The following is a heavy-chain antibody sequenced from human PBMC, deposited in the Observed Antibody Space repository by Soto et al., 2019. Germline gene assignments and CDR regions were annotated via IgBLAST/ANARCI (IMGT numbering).Heavy chain of an antibody. Sequence: PSETLSLTCAVSGYVITNGYHWGRIRQPPGKELEWIGTISHSGDTYYNPSLKSRVTISIDTAKNHLSLILSSVTAADTATYYCTRIYCTNTSCFINGMDVWGQGTTVTVSS. V-gene: IGHV4-38-2*01. J-gene: IGHJ6*02. CDR2: ISHSGDT. D-gene: IGHD2-2*01. CDR3: TRIYCTNTSCFINGMDV. CDR1: GYVITNGYH.